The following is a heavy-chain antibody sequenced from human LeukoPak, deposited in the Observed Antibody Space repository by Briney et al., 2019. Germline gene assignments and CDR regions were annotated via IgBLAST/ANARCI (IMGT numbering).Heavy chain of an antibody. D-gene: IGHD3-9*01. CDR1: GFTVSSNY. CDR2: IYSGGST. Sequence: QSGGSLRLSCAASGFTVSSNYMSWVRQAPGKGLEWVSVIYSGGSTYYADSVEGRFTISRDNSKNTLYLQMNSLRAEDTAVYYCARVNVRYFDWLGFDYWGQGTLVTVSS. V-gene: IGHV3-53*01. CDR3: ARVNVRYFDWLGFDY. J-gene: IGHJ4*02.